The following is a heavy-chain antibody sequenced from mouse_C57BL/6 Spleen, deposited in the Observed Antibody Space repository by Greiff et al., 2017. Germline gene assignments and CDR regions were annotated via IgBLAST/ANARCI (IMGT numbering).Heavy chain of an antibody. D-gene: IGHD1-3*01. Sequence: VQLQQSGPELVKPGASVKMSCKASGYTFTDYNMHWVQQSPGKSLEWIGYINPNNGGTSYNQKFKGQATLTVNKSSSNAYMELRSLTSEDSAVYYCERASGRDLFAYWGQGILVTVSA. CDR3: ERASGRDLFAY. CDR2: INPNNGGT. CDR1: GYTFTDYN. V-gene: IGHV1-22*01. J-gene: IGHJ3*01.